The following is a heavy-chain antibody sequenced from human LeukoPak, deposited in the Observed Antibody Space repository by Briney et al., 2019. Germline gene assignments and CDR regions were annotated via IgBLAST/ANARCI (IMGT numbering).Heavy chain of an antibody. D-gene: IGHD6-13*01. CDR1: GFTFSSYS. J-gene: IGHJ5*02. Sequence: GGSLRLSCAASGFTFSSYSMNWVRQAPGKGLEWVSSISSSSSYIYYADSVKGRFTISRDNAKNSLYLQMNSLRAEDTAVYYCAKDRYSSSWYWFDPWGQGTLVTVSS. V-gene: IGHV3-21*01. CDR2: ISSSSSYI. CDR3: AKDRYSSSWYWFDP.